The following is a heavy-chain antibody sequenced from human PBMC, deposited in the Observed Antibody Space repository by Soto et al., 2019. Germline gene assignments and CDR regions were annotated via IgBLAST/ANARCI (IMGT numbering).Heavy chain of an antibody. D-gene: IGHD1-20*01. CDR3: STTVITDNLFEY. V-gene: IGHV3-72*01. Sequence: LQLSXEFSVFTFSVHYMYWVLQAPGKGLEWLGRIRNKPNGHTTAYSASVKGRFTISRDDSKNLVYLQMNSLKSEDTALYYCSTTVITDNLFEYWGQGTLVTVSS. J-gene: IGHJ4*02. CDR1: VFTFSVHY. CDR2: IRNKPNGHTT.